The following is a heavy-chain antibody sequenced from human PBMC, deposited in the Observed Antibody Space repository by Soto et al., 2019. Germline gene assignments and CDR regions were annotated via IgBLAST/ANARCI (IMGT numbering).Heavy chain of an antibody. CDR2: ISYDGSNK. Sequence: GGSLRLSCAASGFTFSSYGMHWVRQAPGKGLEWVAVISYDGSNKYYADSVKGRFTISRDNSKNTLYLQMNSLRAEDTAVYYCAKSSGPILRYDFWSGYYPHYYYGMDVWGQGTTVSVSS. J-gene: IGHJ6*02. V-gene: IGHV3-30*18. D-gene: IGHD3-3*01. CDR1: GFTFSSYG. CDR3: AKSSGPILRYDFWSGYYPHYYYGMDV.